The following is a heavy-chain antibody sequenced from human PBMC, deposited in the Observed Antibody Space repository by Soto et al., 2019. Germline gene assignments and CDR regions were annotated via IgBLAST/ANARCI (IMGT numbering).Heavy chain of an antibody. CDR3: ARHGITGTNDYYYGMDV. CDR1: GYSFTSYW. J-gene: IGHJ6*02. V-gene: IGHV5-51*01. CDR2: IYPGDSDT. D-gene: IGHD1-7*01. Sequence: GESLKISCKGSGYSFTSYWIVWVRQMPGKGLEWMGIIYPGDSDTRYSPSFQGQVTISADKSISTAYLQWSSLKASDTAMYYCARHGITGTNDYYYGMDVWGQGTTVTVSS.